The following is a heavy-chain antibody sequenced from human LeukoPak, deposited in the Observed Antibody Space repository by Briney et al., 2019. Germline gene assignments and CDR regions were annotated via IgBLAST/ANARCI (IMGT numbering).Heavy chain of an antibody. CDR2: IYTSGST. CDR3: ARGAPVDTAMVRWVHYYYMDV. J-gene: IGHJ6*03. V-gene: IGHV4-61*02. D-gene: IGHD5-18*01. Sequence: SQTLSLTCTVSGGSISSGSYYWSWIRQPAGKGLEWIGRIYTSGSTNYNSSLKSRVTISVDTSKNQFSLKLSSVTAADTAVYYCARGAPVDTAMVRWVHYYYMDVWGKGTTVTVSS. CDR1: GGSISSGSYY.